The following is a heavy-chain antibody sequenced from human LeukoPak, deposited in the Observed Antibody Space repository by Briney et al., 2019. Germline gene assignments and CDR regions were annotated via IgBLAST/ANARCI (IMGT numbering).Heavy chain of an antibody. Sequence: SETLSLTCTVSGDSLSSYYWGWTRQPAGKALEWIGRIHTSGSTSYNPSLKSRVTMSLYTSKNQFSLNLSSVTAADTAMYYCERATVGYCSTTSCYVGDYMDVWGKGTTVTVSS. CDR2: IHTSGST. V-gene: IGHV4-4*07. CDR1: GDSLSSYY. D-gene: IGHD2-2*01. J-gene: IGHJ6*03. CDR3: ERATVGYCSTTSCYVGDYMDV.